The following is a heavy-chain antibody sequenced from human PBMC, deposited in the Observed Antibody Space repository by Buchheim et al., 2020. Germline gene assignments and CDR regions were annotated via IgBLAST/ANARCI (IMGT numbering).Heavy chain of an antibody. CDR1: GYSVSRNSAA. CDR2: TYYRSKWYT. D-gene: IGHD6-19*01. V-gene: IGHV6-1*01. CDR3: ARGSHASVWR. J-gene: IGHJ4*02. Sequence: QVQLQQSGPGLVKPSQTLSLTCGISGYSVSRNSAAWSWIRQSPSRGLEWLGRTYYRSKWYTDYAVSVKSRITINADKSKNQISMQLNSVTPEDTAVYYCARGSHASVWRWGQGTL.